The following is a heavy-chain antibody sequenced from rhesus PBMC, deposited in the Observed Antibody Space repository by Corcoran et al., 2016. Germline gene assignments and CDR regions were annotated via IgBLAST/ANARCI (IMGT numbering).Heavy chain of an antibody. Sequence: DVQLVESGGGLVKPGGSLRLSCVASGFTFSSYVMHWVRQAPGKGLGWVSVISEGGGTIYYADSVKDRFTISRDNAKNSLFLQMNSLRAEDTAVYYCTSAREYTNFDYWGQGVLVTVSS. D-gene: IGHD4-23*01. CDR2: ISEGGGTI. J-gene: IGHJ4*01. V-gene: IGHV3S26*01. CDR1: GFTFSSYV. CDR3: TSAREYTNFDY.